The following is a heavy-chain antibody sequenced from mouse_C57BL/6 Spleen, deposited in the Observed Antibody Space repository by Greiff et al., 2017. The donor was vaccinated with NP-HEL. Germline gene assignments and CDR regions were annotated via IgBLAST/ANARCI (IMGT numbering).Heavy chain of an antibody. D-gene: IGHD1-1*01. J-gene: IGHJ2*01. CDR1: GYSFTGYY. CDR2: INPSTGGT. Sequence: VQLQQSGPELVKPGASVKISCKASGYSFTGYYMNWVKQSPEKSLEWIGEINPSTGGTTYNQKFKAKATLTVDKSSSTAYMQLKSLTSEDSAVYYCARAHYGSGVRGGYWGQGTTLTVSS. CDR3: ARAHYGSGVRGGY. V-gene: IGHV1-42*01.